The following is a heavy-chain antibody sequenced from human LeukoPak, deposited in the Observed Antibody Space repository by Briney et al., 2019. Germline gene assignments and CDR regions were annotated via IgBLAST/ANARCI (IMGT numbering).Heavy chain of an antibody. Sequence: SETLSLTCAVYGGSLSGYHWSWIRQSPGKGLEWIGEIHHSGSTSYNPSLKSRVTISVDTSKNQFSLKLSSVTATDTAVYYCARHVRQWLFFDYWGQGTLVTVSS. CDR2: IHHSGST. CDR1: GGSLSGYH. V-gene: IGHV4-34*01. D-gene: IGHD6-19*01. CDR3: ARHVRQWLFFDY. J-gene: IGHJ4*02.